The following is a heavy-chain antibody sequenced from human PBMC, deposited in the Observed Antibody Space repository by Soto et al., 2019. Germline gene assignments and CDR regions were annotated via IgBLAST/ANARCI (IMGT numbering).Heavy chain of an antibody. J-gene: IGHJ6*02. CDR2: ISGSGGST. V-gene: IGHV3-23*01. CDR3: AKDLNWNRFSANMDV. D-gene: IGHD1-20*01. CDR1: GFTFSSYA. Sequence: GGSLRLSCAASGFTFSSYAMSWVRQAPGKGLEWVSAISGSGGSTYYADSVKGRFTISRDNSKNTLYLQMNSLRAEDTAVYYCAKDLNWNRFSANMDVWGQGTTVTVSS.